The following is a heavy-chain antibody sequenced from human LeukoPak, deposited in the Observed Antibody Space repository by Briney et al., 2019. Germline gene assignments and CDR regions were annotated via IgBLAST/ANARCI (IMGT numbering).Heavy chain of an antibody. Sequence: GASVKVSCKASGYTFTSYYMHWVRQAPGQGLEWMGIINPSGGSTSYAQKFQGGVTMTRDTSTSTVYMELSSLRSEDTAVYYCARVFSSNYDFDYWGQGTLVTVSS. CDR2: INPSGGST. J-gene: IGHJ4*02. CDR3: ARVFSSNYDFDY. D-gene: IGHD4-11*01. CDR1: GYTFTSYY. V-gene: IGHV1-46*01.